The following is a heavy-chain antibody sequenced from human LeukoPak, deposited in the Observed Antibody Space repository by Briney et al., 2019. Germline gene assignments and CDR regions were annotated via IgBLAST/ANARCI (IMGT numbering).Heavy chain of an antibody. CDR3: ARRGGTVVGDTGYHYWYFDN. V-gene: IGHV4-59*08. D-gene: IGHD5-12*01. J-gene: IGHJ4*02. Sequence: PSETLSLTCTVSGGSISSYYWSWVRQFPGKGLEWIGYISDSGGTNYSPSLESRVTISVDTSKNKFFLILSSVTAADTAVYYCARRGGTVVGDTGYHYWYFDNWGQGTLVTVSS. CDR1: GGSISSYY. CDR2: ISDSGGT.